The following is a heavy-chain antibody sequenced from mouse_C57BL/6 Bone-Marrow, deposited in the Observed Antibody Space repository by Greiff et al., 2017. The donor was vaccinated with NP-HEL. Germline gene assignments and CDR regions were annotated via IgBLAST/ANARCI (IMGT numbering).Heavy chain of an antibody. D-gene: IGHD2-4*01. CDR3: ARIGDYDGDFDY. J-gene: IGHJ2*01. CDR1: GFTFSSYG. Sequence: EVHLVESGGDLVKPGGSLKLSCAASGFTFSSYGMSWVRQTPDKRLEWVATISSGGSYTYYPDSVKGRFTIPRDNAKNTQYLQMSSLKSEDTAMYYCARIGDYDGDFDYWGQGTTLTVSS. CDR2: ISSGGSYT. V-gene: IGHV5-6*01.